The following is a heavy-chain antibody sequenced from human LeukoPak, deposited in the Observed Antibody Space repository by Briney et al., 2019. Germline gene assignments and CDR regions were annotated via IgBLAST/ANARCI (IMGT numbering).Heavy chain of an antibody. V-gene: IGHV1-69*13. CDR3: ARDRRGAVAGIFDY. CDR2: IIPIFGTA. CDR1: GGTFSSYA. J-gene: IGHJ4*02. D-gene: IGHD6-19*01. Sequence: SVKVSCKASGGTFSSYAISWVRQAPGQGLEWMGGIIPIFGTANYAQKFQGRVTITADESTSTAYMELSSLRSEDTAVYYCARDRRGAVAGIFDYWGQGTLVTVSS.